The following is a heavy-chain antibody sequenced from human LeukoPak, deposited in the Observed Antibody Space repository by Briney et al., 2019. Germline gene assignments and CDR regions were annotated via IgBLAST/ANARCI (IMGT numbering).Heavy chain of an antibody. V-gene: IGHV4-4*09. D-gene: IGHD6-13*01. J-gene: IGHJ5*02. Sequence: SEPLSLPCSVSGGFLSSDYWRWVRQPPGGALEWIGYMSSSGRSDHNPPAKSRATLSVDSSKNQFSLRLISVTAADTAVYHCARLSSSLNNWCDPWGQGTLVTVSS. CDR1: GGFLSSDY. CDR3: ARLSSSLNNWCDP. CDR2: MSSSGRS.